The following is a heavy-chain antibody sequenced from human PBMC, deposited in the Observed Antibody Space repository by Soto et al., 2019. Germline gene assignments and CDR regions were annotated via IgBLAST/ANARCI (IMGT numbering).Heavy chain of an antibody. V-gene: IGHV4-39*01. CDR2: IYYSGST. Sequence: SETLSLTCTVSGGSISSSSYYWGWIRQPPGKGLEWIGSIYYSGSTYYNPSLKSRVTISVDTSKNQFSLKLSSVTAADTAVYYCARHLSSWYTHFDYWGQGTLVTVSS. J-gene: IGHJ4*02. D-gene: IGHD6-13*01. CDR1: GGSISSSSYY. CDR3: ARHLSSWYTHFDY.